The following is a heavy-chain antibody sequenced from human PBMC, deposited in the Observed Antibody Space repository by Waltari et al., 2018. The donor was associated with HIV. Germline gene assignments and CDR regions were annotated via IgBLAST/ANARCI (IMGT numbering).Heavy chain of an antibody. Sequence: EVQLVESGGGLVQPGGSLRLSCAASGFTFSSYWMSWVRQAPGKGLVWVRPIHRDGSTTCYADSVKGRFTISRDKAKNTLYLQMNSLRVEDTAVYYCAGDGGYCSSATCPLYYYYVMDVWGQGTTVTVSS. CDR3: AGDGGYCSSATCPLYYYYVMDV. D-gene: IGHD2-2*01. J-gene: IGHJ6*02. V-gene: IGHV3-74*01. CDR1: GFTFSSYW. CDR2: IHRDGSTT.